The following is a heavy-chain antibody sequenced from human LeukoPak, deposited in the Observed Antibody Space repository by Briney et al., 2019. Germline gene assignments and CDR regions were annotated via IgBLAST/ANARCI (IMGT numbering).Heavy chain of an antibody. V-gene: IGHV3-21*01. CDR3: ASAPDIAAAGYGMDV. CDR1: GFTFSSYS. J-gene: IGHJ6*02. Sequence: GGSLRLSCAASGFTFSSYSMNWVRQAPGKGLEWVSSISSSSGYIYYADSVKGRFTISRDNAKNSLYLQMNSLRAEDTAVYYCASAPDIAAAGYGMDVWGQGTTVTVSS. CDR2: ISSSSGYI. D-gene: IGHD6-13*01.